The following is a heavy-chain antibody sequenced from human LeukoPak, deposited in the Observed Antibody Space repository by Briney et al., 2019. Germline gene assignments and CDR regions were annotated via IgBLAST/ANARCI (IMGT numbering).Heavy chain of an antibody. Sequence: GGSLRLSCAASVFTFSSYSMNWVRQAPGKGLEWVASISSSSSSIYYADSVKRRFTISRDNAKNSLYLQMHSLRAEDTAVYYCARVTGLQLVQGLDYWGQGGLVTVSS. J-gene: IGHJ4*02. CDR1: VFTFSSYS. D-gene: IGHD6-13*01. V-gene: IGHV3-21*01. CDR2: ISSSSSSI. CDR3: ARVTGLQLVQGLDY.